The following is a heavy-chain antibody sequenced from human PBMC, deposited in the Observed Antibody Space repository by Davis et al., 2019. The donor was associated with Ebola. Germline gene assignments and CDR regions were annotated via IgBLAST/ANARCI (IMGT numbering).Heavy chain of an antibody. D-gene: IGHD3-22*01. CDR2: ISSSGSTI. Sequence: PGGSLRLSCAASGFTVSSNYMSWIRQAPGKGLEWVSYISSSGSTIYYADSVKGRFTISRDNAKNSLYLQMNSLRAEDTAVYYCARVMWDADTAMAYYYDSSGYYYYFNYWGQGTLVTVSS. J-gene: IGHJ4*02. V-gene: IGHV3-11*01. CDR3: ARVMWDADTAMAYYYDSSGYYYYFNY. CDR1: GFTVSSNY.